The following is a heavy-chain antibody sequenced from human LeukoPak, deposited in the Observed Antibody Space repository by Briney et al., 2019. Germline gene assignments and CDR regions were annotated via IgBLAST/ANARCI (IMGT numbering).Heavy chain of an antibody. Sequence: SETLSLTCAVYGGSFSGYYWSWIRQPPGRGLEWIGEINHSGSTNYNPSLKSRVTISVDTSKNQFSLKLSSVTAADTAVYYCARGPAEYCGGDCRPYDIWGQGTMVTVSS. CDR2: INHSGST. CDR3: ARGPAEYCGGDCRPYDI. D-gene: IGHD2-21*02. CDR1: GGSFSGYY. V-gene: IGHV4-34*01. J-gene: IGHJ3*02.